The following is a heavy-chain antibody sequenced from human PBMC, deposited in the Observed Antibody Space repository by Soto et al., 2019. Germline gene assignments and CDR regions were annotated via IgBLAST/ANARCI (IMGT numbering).Heavy chain of an antibody. J-gene: IGHJ4*02. CDR2: IYHSGST. Sequence: QLQLQESGPGLVKPSQTLSLTCAVSGGSISSGGYSWSWIRQPPGKGLEWIGYIYHSGSTYYNPSLKSRVTISVDRSKNQFSLKLSSVTAADTAVYYCANSHAGAHITAAVHWGQGTLVTVSS. V-gene: IGHV4-30-2*01. CDR3: ANSHAGAHITAAVH. D-gene: IGHD6-13*01. CDR1: GGSISSGGYS.